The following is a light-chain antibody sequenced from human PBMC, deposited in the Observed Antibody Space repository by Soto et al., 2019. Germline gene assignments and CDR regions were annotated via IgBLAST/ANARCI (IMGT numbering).Light chain of an antibody. CDR1: QSVRSY. V-gene: IGKV3-11*01. J-gene: IGKJ4*01. Sequence: EIVLTQSPATLSLSPGERATLSCRASQSVRSYLAWYQQKPGQAPRLLIYDASNRATGIPARFSGSGSGTDFTLTISSLDPEDSAVYYCHQRSKWPLTFGGGTKVEIK. CDR2: DAS. CDR3: HQRSKWPLT.